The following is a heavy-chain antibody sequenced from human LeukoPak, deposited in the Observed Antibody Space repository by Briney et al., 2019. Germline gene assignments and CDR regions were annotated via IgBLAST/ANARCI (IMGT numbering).Heavy chain of an antibody. D-gene: IGHD5-12*01. J-gene: IGHJ4*02. CDR2: ISSSGSTL. CDR1: GFTFSSYE. CDR3: AGERGGYGFY. Sequence: GGSLRLSCAASGFTFSSYELNWVRQAPGKGLEWISYISSSGSTLYYADSVKGRFTISRDDAKNSLYLQMNSLRGDDTAVYYCAGERGGYGFYWGQGTLVTVSS. V-gene: IGHV3-48*03.